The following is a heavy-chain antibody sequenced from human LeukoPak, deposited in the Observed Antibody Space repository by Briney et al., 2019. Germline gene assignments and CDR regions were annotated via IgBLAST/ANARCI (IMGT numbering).Heavy chain of an antibody. CDR3: ARRRVAYYDFWSGYYP. D-gene: IGHD3-3*01. CDR1: GFTFSTYW. V-gene: IGHV3-74*01. Sequence: GGSLRLSCAASGFTFSTYWMHWVRQAPGKGLVWVSHINSDVGSTSYADSVKGRFTISRDNTRNTLYLQMNSLRAEDTAVYYCARRRVAYYDFWSGYYPWGQGTLVTVSS. J-gene: IGHJ5*02. CDR2: INSDVGST.